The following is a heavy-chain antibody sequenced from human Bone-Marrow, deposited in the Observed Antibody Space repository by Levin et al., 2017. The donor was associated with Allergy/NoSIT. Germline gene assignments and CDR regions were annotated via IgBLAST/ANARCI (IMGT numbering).Heavy chain of an antibody. V-gene: IGHV5-51*01. CDR3: ARHPGGDYYYAMDV. J-gene: IGHJ6*02. CDR1: GNTLSDYW. CDR2: IFPTDSDT. Sequence: KVSCKASGNTLSDYWIGWARQMPGKGLEWMGFIFPTDSDTRYSPSFQGQVTISADTVTISADTSITTAYLEWSSLKGSDTATYYCARHPGGDYYYAMDVWGQGTTVTVSS. D-gene: IGHD1-1*01.